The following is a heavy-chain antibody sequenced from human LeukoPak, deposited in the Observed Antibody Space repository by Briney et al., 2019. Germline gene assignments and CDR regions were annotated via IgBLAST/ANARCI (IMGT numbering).Heavy chain of an antibody. Sequence: GGSLRLSCAASGFTFDDYAMHWVRQAPGKGLELVSGISWNIRNIGYADSVKGRFTISRDNAKNSLYLQMNSLRAEDTAIYYCAKVSRFFGGQFDYWGQGTLVTVSS. J-gene: IGHJ4*02. CDR2: ISWNIRNI. CDR1: GFTFDDYA. D-gene: IGHD3-16*01. CDR3: AKVSRFFGGQFDY. V-gene: IGHV3-9*01.